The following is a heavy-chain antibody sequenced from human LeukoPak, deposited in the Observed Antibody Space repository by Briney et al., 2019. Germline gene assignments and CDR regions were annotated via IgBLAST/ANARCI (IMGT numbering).Heavy chain of an antibody. D-gene: IGHD2-2*01. CDR3: ARCGSSTSCSPAY. V-gene: IGHV1-69*05. CDR1: GGTFSSYA. CDR2: IIPIFGTA. Sequence: SVKVSCKASGGTFSSYAISWVRQAPGQGLEWMGRIIPIFGTANYAQKFQGRVTITTDESTSTAYMELSSLRSEDTAVYYCARCGSSTSCSPAYWGQGTLVTVSS. J-gene: IGHJ4*02.